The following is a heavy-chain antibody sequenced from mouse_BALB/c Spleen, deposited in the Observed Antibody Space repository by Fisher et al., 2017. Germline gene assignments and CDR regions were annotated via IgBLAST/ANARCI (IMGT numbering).Heavy chain of an antibody. Sequence: KGKATFTADTSSNTAYMQLSSLTSEDSAVYYCARGAYYGNYDYWGQGTSVTVSS. D-gene: IGHD2-10*01. J-gene: IGHJ4*01. CDR3: ARGAYYGNYDY. V-gene: IGHV1-9*01.